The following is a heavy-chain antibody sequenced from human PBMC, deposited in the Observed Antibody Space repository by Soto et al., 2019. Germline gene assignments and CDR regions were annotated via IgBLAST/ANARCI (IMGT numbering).Heavy chain of an antibody. CDR1: GGSISRNNYY. CDR2: IYYTGST. D-gene: IGHD4-4*01. J-gene: IGHJ3*02. CDR3: ARQPTGALDI. V-gene: IGHV4-39*01. Sequence: PSETLSLTCTVSGGSISRNNYYWGWIRQTPGKGLEWIGIIYYTGSTYYNPSLKSRVTISVDTSKNQFSLKLSSVTAADTAVYYCARQPTGALDIWGQRTMVTVSS.